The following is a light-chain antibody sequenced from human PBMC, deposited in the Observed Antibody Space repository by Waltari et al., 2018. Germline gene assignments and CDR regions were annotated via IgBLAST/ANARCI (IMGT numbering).Light chain of an antibody. CDR3: TSYRSSSTPVV. Sequence: QSALTQPASVSGSPGQSLTIPCTGTRDDVGAYNYVSWYQQHPGLAPKLILYEVNNRPFGISSRFSGSKSGNTASLTISGLQADDESHYYCTSYRSSSTPVVFGGGTKLTVL. CDR1: RDDVGAYNY. CDR2: EVN. V-gene: IGLV2-14*01. J-gene: IGLJ2*01.